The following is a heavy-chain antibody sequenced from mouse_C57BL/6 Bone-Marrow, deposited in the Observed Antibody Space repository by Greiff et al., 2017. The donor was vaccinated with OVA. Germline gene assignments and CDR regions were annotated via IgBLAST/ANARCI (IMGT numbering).Heavy chain of an antibody. V-gene: IGHV5-6*01. Sequence: EVKLMESGGDLVKPGGSLKLSCAASGFTFSSYGMSWVRQTPDKRLEWVATISSGGSYTYYPDSVKGRFTISRDNAKNTLYLQMSSLKSEDTAMYYCARGGLRRGYYYAMDYWGQGTSVTVSS. CDR3: ARGGLRRGYYYAMDY. D-gene: IGHD2-2*01. CDR2: ISSGGSYT. CDR1: GFTFSSYG. J-gene: IGHJ4*01.